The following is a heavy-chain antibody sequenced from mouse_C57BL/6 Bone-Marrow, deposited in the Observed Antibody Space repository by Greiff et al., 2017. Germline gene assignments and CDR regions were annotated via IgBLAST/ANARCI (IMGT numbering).Heavy chain of an antibody. J-gene: IGHJ1*03. D-gene: IGHD1-1*01. CDR2: IDPANGNT. CDR1: GFNIKNTY. Sequence: EVQLVESVAELVRPGASVKLSCTASGFNIKNTYMHWVKQRPEQGLEWIGRIDPANGNTKYAPKFQGKATITADTSSNTAYLQLSSLTSEDTAIYYCARSGTTVVATDWYFDVWGTGTTVTVSS. V-gene: IGHV14-3*01. CDR3: ARSGTTVVATDWYFDV.